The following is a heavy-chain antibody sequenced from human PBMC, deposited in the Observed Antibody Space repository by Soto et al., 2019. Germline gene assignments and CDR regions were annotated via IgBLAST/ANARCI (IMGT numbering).Heavy chain of an antibody. Sequence: SVKVSCKASGGTFSSYAISWVRQAPGQGLEWMGGIIPIFGTANYAQKFQGRVTITADESTSTAYMELSSLRSEDTAVYYCARSTDLDGDLYFDYWGQGTLVTVYS. CDR3: ARSTDLDGDLYFDY. V-gene: IGHV1-69*13. J-gene: IGHJ4*02. D-gene: IGHD3-10*01. CDR1: GGTFSSYA. CDR2: IIPIFGTA.